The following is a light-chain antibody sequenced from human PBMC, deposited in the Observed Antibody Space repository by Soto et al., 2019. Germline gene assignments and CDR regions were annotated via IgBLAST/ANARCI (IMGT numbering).Light chain of an antibody. CDR2: ANI. CDR1: GSNIGAGYD. J-gene: IGLJ1*01. V-gene: IGLV1-40*01. Sequence: QSFLTQPPSVSGAPGQRVTISCTGGGSNIGAGYDVHWYQQLPGTAPKLLIFANIIRPSGVPDRFSGSKSGASASLAITGLRAEDEADYYCQSYDSSLSGYVFGTGTKVTVL. CDR3: QSYDSSLSGYV.